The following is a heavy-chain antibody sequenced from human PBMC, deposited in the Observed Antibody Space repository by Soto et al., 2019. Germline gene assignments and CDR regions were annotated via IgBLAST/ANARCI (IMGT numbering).Heavy chain of an antibody. CDR2: IYWNDDK. CDR1: GFSLSISRVG. V-gene: IGHV2-5*01. CDR3: AHSSAPYVDYSAEYFQH. Sequence: QITLKESGLTLVKPTQTLTLTCTFSGFSLSISRVGVGWIRQPPGKAREWLALIYWNDDKRYSQSLKSRLTITTDTSKNPVVLTMTNMDPVDTATYYCAHSSAPYVDYSAEYFQHWLQGSLVTVSS. D-gene: IGHD4-17*01. J-gene: IGHJ1*01.